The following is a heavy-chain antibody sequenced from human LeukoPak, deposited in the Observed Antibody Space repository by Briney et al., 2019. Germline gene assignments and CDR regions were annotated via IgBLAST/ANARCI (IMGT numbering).Heavy chain of an antibody. CDR3: ATNLGLERGYSYGY. D-gene: IGHD5-18*01. V-gene: IGHV4-59*08. CDR2: IYYSGST. Sequence: SETLSLTCTVSGGSISSYYWGWIRQPPGKGLEWIGYIYYSGSTNYNPSLKSRVTISVDTSKNQFSLKLSSVTAADTAVYYCATNLGLERGYSYGYWGRGTLVTVSS. J-gene: IGHJ4*02. CDR1: GGSISSYY.